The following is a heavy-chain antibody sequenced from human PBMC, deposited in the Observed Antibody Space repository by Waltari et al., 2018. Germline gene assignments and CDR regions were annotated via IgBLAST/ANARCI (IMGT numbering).Heavy chain of an antibody. Sequence: EVQLVESGGGWVQPGGSLRLACAASGFDFSRYEMNWVRQAPGKGLEWVSQISSSGSTIDYADSVKGLFTISRDNARNSLFLQMNSLRVEDTAVYYCARDRAGFEYWGRGTLVTVSS. D-gene: IGHD6-13*01. CDR3: ARDRAGFEY. CDR2: ISSSGSTI. CDR1: GFDFSRYE. J-gene: IGHJ4*02. V-gene: IGHV3-48*03.